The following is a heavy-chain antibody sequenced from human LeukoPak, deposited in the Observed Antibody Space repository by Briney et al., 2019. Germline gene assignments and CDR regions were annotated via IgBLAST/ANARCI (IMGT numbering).Heavy chain of an antibody. V-gene: IGHV3-21*01. CDR3: AREGDSYGPLDY. J-gene: IGHJ4*02. CDR1: GFTFSCYS. Sequence: GVSLRLSCAPSGFTFSCYSMNWVRQAPGKGLEWGAASSSSSSYIYYAESVNGRFTICRDNAKNSLSLQINSLRAADTAVYYCAREGDSYGPLDYWGQGTLVTVSS. CDR2: SSSSSSYI. D-gene: IGHD5-18*01.